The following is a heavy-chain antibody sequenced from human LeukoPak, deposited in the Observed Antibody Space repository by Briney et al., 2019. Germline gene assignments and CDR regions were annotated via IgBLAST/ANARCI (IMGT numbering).Heavy chain of an antibody. CDR2: IYTSGST. Sequence: PSQTLSLTCTVSGGSISSGSYYWSWIRQPAGKGLEWIGRIYTSGSTNYNPSLKSRVTISVDTSKNQFSLKLSSVTAADTAVYYCAGGSPYYYYYYMDVWGKGTTVTVSS. CDR1: GGSISSGSYY. D-gene: IGHD3-16*01. V-gene: IGHV4-61*02. J-gene: IGHJ6*03. CDR3: AGGSPYYYYYYMDV.